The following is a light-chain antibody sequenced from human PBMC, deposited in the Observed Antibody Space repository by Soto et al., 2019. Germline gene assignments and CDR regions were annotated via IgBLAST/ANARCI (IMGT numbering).Light chain of an antibody. CDR2: DAS. CDR1: QSVSNY. Sequence: EIVLTQSPVTLSLSPGDRATVSCRTSQSVSNYLAWYQQKPGQAPRLLIYDASKRATGIPARFSGSGSGTDFTLTISGLETEDFAVYFCQVRDNWPTFGQGTKLEI. J-gene: IGKJ2*01. CDR3: QVRDNWPT. V-gene: IGKV3-11*01.